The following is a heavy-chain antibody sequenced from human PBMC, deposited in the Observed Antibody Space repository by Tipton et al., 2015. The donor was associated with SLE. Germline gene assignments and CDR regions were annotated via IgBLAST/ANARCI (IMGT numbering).Heavy chain of an antibody. V-gene: IGHV3-21*01. J-gene: IGHJ4*02. CDR2: ISSSSTYI. CDR3: ARALGLMAAAGTGFDY. D-gene: IGHD6-13*01. CDR1: GFTFSTYS. Sequence: QLVQSGGGLVKPGGSLRLSCAASGFTFSTYSMNWVRQAPGKGLEWVSSISSSSTYIYYADSVGGRFTISRDNAKNSLYLQMSSLRAEDTAVYYCARALGLMAAAGTGFDYWGQGTLVTVSS.